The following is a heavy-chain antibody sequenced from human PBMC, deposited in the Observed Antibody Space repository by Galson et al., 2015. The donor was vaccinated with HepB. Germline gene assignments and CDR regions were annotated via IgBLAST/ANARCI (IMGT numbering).Heavy chain of an antibody. J-gene: IGHJ2*01. D-gene: IGHD2-15*01. CDR1: GFTFSSYA. Sequence: SLRLSCAASGFTFSSYAMSWVRQAPGKGLEWVSAISGSGGSTYYADSVKGRFTISRDNSKNTLYLQMNSLRAEDTAVYYCAKWSLVVVAATDWYFDLWGRGTLVTVSS. CDR2: ISGSGGST. V-gene: IGHV3-23*01. CDR3: AKWSLVVVAATDWYFDL.